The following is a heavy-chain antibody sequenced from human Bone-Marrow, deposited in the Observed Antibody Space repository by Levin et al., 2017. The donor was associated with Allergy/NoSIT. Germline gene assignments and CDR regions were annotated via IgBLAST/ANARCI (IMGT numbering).Heavy chain of an antibody. D-gene: IGHD6-13*01. CDR1: GFIFGNFA. Sequence: GGSLRLSCVASGFIFGNFAMHWVRQVPGKGLQWVAGIAYDGVNKYYADSVKGRFTISRDNSKNTLHLQMSIVRSEDTAIYYCARTLAAIGDNWFDRWGQGTLVTVSS. CDR3: ARTLAAIGDNWFDR. J-gene: IGHJ5*02. V-gene: IGHV3-30-3*01. CDR2: IAYDGVNK.